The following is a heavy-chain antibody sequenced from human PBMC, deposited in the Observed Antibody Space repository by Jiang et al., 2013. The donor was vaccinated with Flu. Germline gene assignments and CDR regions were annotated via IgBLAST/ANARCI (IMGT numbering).Heavy chain of an antibody. J-gene: IGHJ4*02. CDR3: ARDLRYCSSTSCFEIDY. Sequence: GRFTISRDNSKNTLYLQMNSLRAEDTALYYCARDLRYCSSTSCFEIDYWGQGTLVTVSS. V-gene: IGHV3-30*01. D-gene: IGHD2-2*01.